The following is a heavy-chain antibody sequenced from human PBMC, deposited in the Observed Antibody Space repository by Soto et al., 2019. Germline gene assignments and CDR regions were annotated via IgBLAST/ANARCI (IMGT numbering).Heavy chain of an antibody. V-gene: IGHV3-74*01. CDR2: VNPDGTIT. Sequence: PGGSLRLSCAASGYTFSHYWIPWVSQAPGKGLVWVSRVNPDGTITTYADSVKGRFTISRDNAKNTLYLQMNSLGAEDTAVYYCAKDPRDSSSWYWGFDPWGQGTLVTVSS. D-gene: IGHD6-13*01. CDR1: GYTFSHYW. CDR3: AKDPRDSSSWYWGFDP. J-gene: IGHJ5*02.